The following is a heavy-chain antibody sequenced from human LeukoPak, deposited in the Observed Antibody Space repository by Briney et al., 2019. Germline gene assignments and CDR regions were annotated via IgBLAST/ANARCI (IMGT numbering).Heavy chain of an antibody. D-gene: IGHD1-26*01. CDR1: GFTVSSNY. CDR2: IYSGGST. V-gene: IGHV3-53*01. J-gene: IGHJ3*02. CDR3: ARDSYRVGAFDI. Sequence: PGGSLRLSCVASGFTVSSNYMSWVRQAPGKGLEWVSVIYSGGSTYYADSVKGRFTISRDNSKNTQYLQMNSLRAEDTAVYYCARDSYRVGAFDIWGQGTMVTVSS.